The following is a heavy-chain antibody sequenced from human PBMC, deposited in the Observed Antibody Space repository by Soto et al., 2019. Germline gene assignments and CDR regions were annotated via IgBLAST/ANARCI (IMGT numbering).Heavy chain of an antibody. J-gene: IGHJ4*02. CDR2: ISYSGST. D-gene: IGHD5-18*01. V-gene: IGHV4-59*01. CDR3: ARGAADTAMVDS. CDR1: GGSIRSYY. Sequence: LSLTCTVSGGSIRSYYWTWIRQPPGKGLEWLGYISYSGSTFYNPSLKSRVTISIHTSKSQFSLQLTSVTAADTAVYYCARGAADTAMVDSWGQGTLVTVSS.